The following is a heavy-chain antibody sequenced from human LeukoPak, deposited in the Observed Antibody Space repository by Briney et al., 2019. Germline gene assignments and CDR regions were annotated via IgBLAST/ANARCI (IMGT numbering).Heavy chain of an antibody. Sequence: GASVTVSCKASGYTFTGYYMHWVRQAPGQGLEWMGWINPNSGGTNYAQKFQGWVTMTRDTSISTAYMELSRLRSDDTAVYYCARLGYCSGGSCYGFFDYWGQGTLVTVSS. V-gene: IGHV1-2*04. CDR2: INPNSGGT. CDR3: ARLGYCSGGSCYGFFDY. CDR1: GYTFTGYY. D-gene: IGHD2-15*01. J-gene: IGHJ4*02.